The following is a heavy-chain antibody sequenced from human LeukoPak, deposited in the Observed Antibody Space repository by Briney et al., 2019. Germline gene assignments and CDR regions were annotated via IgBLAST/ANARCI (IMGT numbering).Heavy chain of an antibody. J-gene: IGHJ1*01. CDR2: ISGSGGST. CDR3: AKDRVYYDISGYYYPEYFQH. Sequence: GGSLRLSCAASGFTFSSYAMSWVRQAPGKGLEWVSAISGSGGSTYYADSVKGRFTISRDNSKNTLYLQMNSLRAEDTAVYYCAKDRVYYDISGYYYPEYFQHWGQGTLVTVSS. D-gene: IGHD3-22*01. V-gene: IGHV3-23*01. CDR1: GFTFSSYA.